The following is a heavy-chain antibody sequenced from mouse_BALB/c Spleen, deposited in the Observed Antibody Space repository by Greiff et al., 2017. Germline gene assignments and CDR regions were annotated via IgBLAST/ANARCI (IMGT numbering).Heavy chain of an antibody. CDR1: GFSLTSYG. D-gene: IGHD2-1*01. CDR2: IWAGGST. J-gene: IGHJ1*01. Sequence: VKLVESGPGLVAPSQSLFITCTVSGFSLTSYGVHWVRQPPGKGLEWLGVIWAGGSTNYNSALMSRLSISKDNSKSQVFLKMNSLQTDDTAMYYCARGAYGNYGYFDVWGAGTTVTVSS. V-gene: IGHV2-9*02. CDR3: ARGAYGNYGYFDV.